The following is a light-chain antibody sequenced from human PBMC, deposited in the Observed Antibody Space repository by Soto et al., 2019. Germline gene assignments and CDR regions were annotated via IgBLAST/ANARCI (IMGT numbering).Light chain of an antibody. CDR1: QGIAGS. V-gene: IGKV1-9*01. Sequence: DIQLTQSPSFLSASVGDRVTITCRASQGIAGSLAWYQQKPGKPPKLLIYAESTLQSGVPSRFSGSGSGTRGTLTISSLQPEDFATYYCQQLNSYPPFGQGTRLEIK. J-gene: IGKJ5*01. CDR2: AES. CDR3: QQLNSYPP.